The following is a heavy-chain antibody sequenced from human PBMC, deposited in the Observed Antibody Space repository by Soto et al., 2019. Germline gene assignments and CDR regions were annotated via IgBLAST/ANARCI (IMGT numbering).Heavy chain of an antibody. Sequence: QVQLVQSGAEVKKPGSSLKVSCKDSGGTFSTYSMFWVRQAPGQGLEWMGRIIPLLGIANYAQKFQGRVTITADKSTSTAYMELDSLRSEDTALYSCTIGSWSGEFVDIWGQGTMVTVSS. CDR2: IIPLLGIA. J-gene: IGHJ3*02. D-gene: IGHD2-21*01. CDR3: TIGSWSGEFVDI. V-gene: IGHV1-69*02. CDR1: GGTFSTYS.